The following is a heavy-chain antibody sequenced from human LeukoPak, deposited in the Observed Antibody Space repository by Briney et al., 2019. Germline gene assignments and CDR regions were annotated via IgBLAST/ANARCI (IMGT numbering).Heavy chain of an antibody. CDR2: ISAYNGNT. Sequence: ASVKVSCKASGGTFSSYAITWVRQAPGQGLEWMGWISAYNGNTNYAQKLQGRVTMTTDTPTSTAYMELRSLRSDDTAVYYCARDSVVGGLDYDYWGQGTLVTVSS. CDR1: GGTFSSYA. V-gene: IGHV1-18*01. J-gene: IGHJ4*02. CDR3: ARDSVVGGLDYDY. D-gene: IGHD4-23*01.